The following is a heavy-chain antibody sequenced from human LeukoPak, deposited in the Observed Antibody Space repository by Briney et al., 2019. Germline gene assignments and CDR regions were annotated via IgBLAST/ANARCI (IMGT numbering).Heavy chain of an antibody. D-gene: IGHD6-13*01. CDR3: ARLRGSSWYYFDY. CDR1: GYSISSGYY. V-gene: IGHV4-38-2*01. Sequence: SETLSLTCAVSGYSISSGYYWGWIRQPPGKGLEWIGYFYHGGSTYYNPSLKSRVTISVDTSKNHFSLKLSSVTAADTAVYYCARLRGSSWYYFDYWGQGTLVTVSS. J-gene: IGHJ4*02. CDR2: FYHGGST.